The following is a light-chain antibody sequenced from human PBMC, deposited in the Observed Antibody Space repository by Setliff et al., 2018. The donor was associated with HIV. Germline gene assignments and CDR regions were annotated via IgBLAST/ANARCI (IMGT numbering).Light chain of an antibody. CDR2: EDS. CDR3: CSFAITDTYV. CDR1: SSDIGAYKS. Sequence: SALAQPASVSGSPGQSIAISCTGTSSDIGAYKSVSWYQQHPGKAPKLLIYEDSNRPSRVSERFSGSKSGNTASLTISGLQTEDEADYYCCSFAITDTYVLGTGTKSPS. V-gene: IGLV2-14*03. J-gene: IGLJ1*01.